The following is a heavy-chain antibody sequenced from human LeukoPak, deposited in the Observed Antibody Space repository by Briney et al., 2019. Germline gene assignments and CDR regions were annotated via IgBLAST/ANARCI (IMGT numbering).Heavy chain of an antibody. CDR1: GFTFSSYG. Sequence: PGGSLRLSCAASGFTFSSYGMHWVRQAPGKGLEWVANIKQDGSEKYYVDSVKGRFTISRDNAKNSLYLQMNSLRAEDTAVYYCARALSGAAAGPYFDYWGQGTLVTVSS. CDR3: ARALSGAAAGPYFDY. D-gene: IGHD6-13*01. J-gene: IGHJ4*02. V-gene: IGHV3-7*01. CDR2: IKQDGSEK.